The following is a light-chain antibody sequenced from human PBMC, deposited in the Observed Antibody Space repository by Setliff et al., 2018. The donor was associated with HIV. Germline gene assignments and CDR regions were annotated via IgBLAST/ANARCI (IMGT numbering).Light chain of an antibody. CDR1: SSDFGGYNY. CDR2: DVS. CDR3: CSYTGSYKV. V-gene: IGLV2-11*01. Sequence: QSVLTQPRSVSGSPGQSVTISCTRTSSDFGGYNYVSWYQQHPGKAPKLMIYDVSKRPSGVPDRFSGSKSGNTASLTISGLQAEDEADYYCCSYTGSYKVFGTGTKVTVL. J-gene: IGLJ1*01.